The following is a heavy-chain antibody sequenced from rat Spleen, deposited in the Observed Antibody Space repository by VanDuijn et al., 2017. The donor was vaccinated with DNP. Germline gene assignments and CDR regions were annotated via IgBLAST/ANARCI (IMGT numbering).Heavy chain of an antibody. CDR2: IIYDGSRT. CDR3: ATFNYGGDY. V-gene: IGHV5S10*01. J-gene: IGHJ2*01. Sequence: VQLKESGPGLVQPSQTLSLTCTVSGFSLTTNSVHWVRQPPGKGLEWVATIIYDGSRTYYRDSVKGRFTISRDNAKSTLYLQMDSLRSEDTATYYCATFNYGGDYWGQGVMVTVSS. CDR1: GFSLTTNS. D-gene: IGHD1-11*01.